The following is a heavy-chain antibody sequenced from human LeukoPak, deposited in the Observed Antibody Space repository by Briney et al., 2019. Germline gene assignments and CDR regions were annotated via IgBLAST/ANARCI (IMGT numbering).Heavy chain of an antibody. D-gene: IGHD3-22*01. V-gene: IGHV3-33*06. Sequence: GTSLRLSCAASGFTFSAYGMHWVRQAPGKGLERVAVIWYDGSNKYYADSVKGRFTISRDNSKNTLYLRMDSLRAEDTAVYYCAKEGYDSSGYYSSFDYWGQGTLVTVSS. CDR1: GFTFSAYG. CDR3: AKEGYDSSGYYSSFDY. J-gene: IGHJ4*02. CDR2: IWYDGSNK.